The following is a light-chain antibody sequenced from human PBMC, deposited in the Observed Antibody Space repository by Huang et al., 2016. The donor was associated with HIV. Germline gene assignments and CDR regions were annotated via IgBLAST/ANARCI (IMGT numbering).Light chain of an antibody. J-gene: IGKJ1*01. CDR2: GAS. V-gene: IGKV3-20*01. CDR3: QQYISSPWT. CDR1: QSVSSSY. Sequence: SPGERVTLSCRASQSVSSSYLAWYQQKPGQAPSLLIYGASSRATGIPDRFSGSGSGTDFTLTISRLEPEDFAVYYCQQYISSPWTFGQGTKVEIK.